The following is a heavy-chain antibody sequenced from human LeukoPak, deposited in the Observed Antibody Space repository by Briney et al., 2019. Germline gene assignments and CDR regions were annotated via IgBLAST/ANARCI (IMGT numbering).Heavy chain of an antibody. Sequence: GGSLRLSCTASGFTFSTYAMTWVRQAPGKGLEWVSVISHGGDSAWYADSVKGRFTISRDNSNSTLFLQMNSLRADDTAIYYCAKGRRGWYEGLDYWGQGILVTVSS. CDR3: AKGRRGWYEGLDY. J-gene: IGHJ4*02. CDR2: ISHGGDSA. D-gene: IGHD6-19*01. V-gene: IGHV3-23*01. CDR1: GFTFSTYA.